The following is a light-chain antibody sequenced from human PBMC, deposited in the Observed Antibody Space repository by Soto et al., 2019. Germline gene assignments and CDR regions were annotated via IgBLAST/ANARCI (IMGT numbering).Light chain of an antibody. J-gene: IGLJ1*01. CDR3: CSYAGIYV. CDR1: SSDLGSYNL. V-gene: IGLV2-23*01. CDR2: EGS. Sequence: QSALTQPASVSGSPGQSITISCTGTSSDLGSYNLVSWYQQHPGKAPKLMIYEGSKRPSGVSNRFSGSKSGNTASLTISGLQTEDEAEYYCCSYAGIYVFGKRTKLNVL.